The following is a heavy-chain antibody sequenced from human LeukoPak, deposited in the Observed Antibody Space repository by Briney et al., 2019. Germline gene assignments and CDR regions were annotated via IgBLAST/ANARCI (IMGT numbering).Heavy chain of an antibody. CDR3: ARALYRGYYFDY. V-gene: IGHV3-53*01. D-gene: IGHD3-16*01. CDR2: IYSGGSA. J-gene: IGHJ4*02. Sequence: GGSLRLSCAVSGFTVSSNYMSWVRQAPGKGLEWVSFIYSGGSAYYADSVKGRFTISRDNSKNTLYLQMNSLRPEDTAVYYCARALYRGYYFDYWGQGTLVTVSS. CDR1: GFTVSSNY.